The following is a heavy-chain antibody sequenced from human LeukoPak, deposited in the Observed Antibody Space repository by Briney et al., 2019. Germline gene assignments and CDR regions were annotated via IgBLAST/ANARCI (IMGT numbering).Heavy chain of an antibody. J-gene: IGHJ4*02. Sequence: GGSLRLSCAASGFTFSSYWMSWVRQAPGKGLEWVANIKQDGSEKYYVDSVKGRFTISRDNAKNSLYLQMNSLRAEDTAVYYCAREITGYSSGWYGGWDYWGQGTLVTVSS. D-gene: IGHD6-19*01. V-gene: IGHV3-7*01. CDR1: GFTFSSYW. CDR2: IKQDGSEK. CDR3: AREITGYSSGWYGGWDY.